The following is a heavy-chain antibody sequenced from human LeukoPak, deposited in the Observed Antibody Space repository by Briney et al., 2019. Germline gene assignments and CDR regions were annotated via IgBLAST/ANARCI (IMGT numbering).Heavy chain of an antibody. CDR2: INPNRGAT. CDR1: GFTFTGYY. Sequence: ASVKVSCKASGFTFTGYYIHWVRQAPGQGLEWMGWINPNRGATNYAQNFQGRVTMTRDTSTSTAYMELSILRSDDTAVYYCARGTGFLRPNWFDPWGQGTLVTVSS. D-gene: IGHD3-3*01. V-gene: IGHV1-2*02. J-gene: IGHJ5*01. CDR3: ARGTGFLRPNWFDP.